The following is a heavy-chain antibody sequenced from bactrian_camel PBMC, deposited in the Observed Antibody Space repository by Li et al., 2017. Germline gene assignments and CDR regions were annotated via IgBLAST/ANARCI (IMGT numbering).Heavy chain of an antibody. CDR2: IGNSGST. CDR1: GYTYNRNC. Sequence: VQLVESGGGSVQAGGSLRLSCAASGYTYNRNCMAWFRQAPGKEREGVAIIGNSGSTGYADSVKGRFTISRDNAKNTAYLQMNSLKPEDTAVYYCVEGPVGRCWGQGTQVTVS. V-gene: IGHV3S53*01. J-gene: IGHJ6*01. CDR3: VEGPVGRC. D-gene: IGHD6*01.